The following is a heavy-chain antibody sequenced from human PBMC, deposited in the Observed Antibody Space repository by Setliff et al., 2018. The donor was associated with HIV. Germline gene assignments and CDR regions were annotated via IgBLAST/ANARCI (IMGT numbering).Heavy chain of an antibody. D-gene: IGHD6-19*01. J-gene: IGHJ1*01. Sequence: SETLSLTCIVSGGSIDNYYWNWVRQPPGKGPEWIGNMCHNENGVTTNQNPSLKSRVVMYLDRTKNEFSLSLFSATTADTVVYYCARDRGSGWYGYFQQWGQGSQVTLSS. CDR2: MCHNENGVTT. V-gene: IGHV4-59*01. CDR3: ARDRGSGWYGYFQQ. CDR1: GGSIDNYY.